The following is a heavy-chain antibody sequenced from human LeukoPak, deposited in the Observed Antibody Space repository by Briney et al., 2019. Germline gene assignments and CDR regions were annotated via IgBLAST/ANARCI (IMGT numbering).Heavy chain of an antibody. CDR3: ARASSYDSVTRYDPAWFGP. CDR1: GGSLSGFY. CDR2: INHSGST. D-gene: IGHD3-22*01. J-gene: IGHJ5*02. Sequence: IPSETLSLTCAVYGGSLSGFYWSWIRQPPGKGLEWIGEINHSGSTNYNPSLKSRVTMSMDTSKKQLSLRMTSVTAADTAVYYCARASSYDSVTRYDPAWFGPWGQGTLVTVSS. V-gene: IGHV4-34*01.